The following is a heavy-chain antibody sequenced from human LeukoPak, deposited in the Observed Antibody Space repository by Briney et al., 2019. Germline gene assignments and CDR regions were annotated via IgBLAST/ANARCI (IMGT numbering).Heavy chain of an antibody. CDR3: ARGENNYGYYYFGY. CDR1: EFTFSTYS. CDR2: ISSSSSYI. Sequence: PGGSLRLSCAASEFTFSTYSMNWVRQAPGKVLEWVSSISSSSSYIYYADSVKGRFTISRDNAKNSLYLQMNSLRAEDTAVYYCARGENNYGYYYFGYWGQGTLVTVSS. J-gene: IGHJ4*02. D-gene: IGHD5-18*01. V-gene: IGHV3-21*01.